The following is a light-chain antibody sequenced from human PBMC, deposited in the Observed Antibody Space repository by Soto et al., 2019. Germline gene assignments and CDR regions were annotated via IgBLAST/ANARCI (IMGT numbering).Light chain of an antibody. V-gene: IGLV2-14*01. Sequence: QSALTQPASVSGSPGQSITISCIGTSSDVGGYNYVSWYQQYPGKAPRLMIYEVSSRPSGVSDRFSGSKSANTASLTMSGLQAEDEADYYCSSYTSRNPYVFGTGTKLTVL. J-gene: IGLJ1*01. CDR1: SSDVGGYNY. CDR2: EVS. CDR3: SSYTSRNPYV.